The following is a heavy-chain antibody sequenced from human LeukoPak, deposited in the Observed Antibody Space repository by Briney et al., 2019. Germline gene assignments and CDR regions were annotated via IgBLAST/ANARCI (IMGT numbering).Heavy chain of an antibody. V-gene: IGHV1-69*13. CDR2: IIPIFGTA. J-gene: IGHJ4*02. D-gene: IGHD3-10*01. CDR3: ARNGYGSGSYYLFDY. Sequence: SVKVSCKASGGTFSSYAISWVRQATGQGLEWMGGIIPIFGTANYAQKFQGRVTITADESTSTAYMELSSLRSEDTAVYYCARNGYGSGSYYLFDYWGQGTLVTVSS. CDR1: GGTFSSYA.